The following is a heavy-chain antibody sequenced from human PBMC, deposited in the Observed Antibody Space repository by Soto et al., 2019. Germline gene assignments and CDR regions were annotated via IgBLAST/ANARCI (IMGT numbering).Heavy chain of an antibody. CDR1: GGSISSGGYY. V-gene: IGHV4-31*03. J-gene: IGHJ6*02. CDR2: IYYSGST. Sequence: QVQLQESGPGLVKPSQTLSLTCTVSGGSISSGGYYWSWIRQHPGKGLEWIGYIYYSGSTYYNPSLKSRVTIAVDTSKNPCSLKLSSVTAADTAVYYCARGGRRSPGMDVWGQGTTVTVSS. CDR3: ARGGRRSPGMDV.